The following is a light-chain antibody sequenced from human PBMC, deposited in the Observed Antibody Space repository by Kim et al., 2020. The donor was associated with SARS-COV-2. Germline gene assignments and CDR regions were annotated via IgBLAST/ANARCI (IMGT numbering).Light chain of an antibody. V-gene: IGKV3-11*01. J-gene: IGKJ4*01. CDR1: RSVTTN. CDR3: QQRESWPLT. CDR2: DAS. Sequence: SLSPGERATLSCRASRSVTTNLAWYHQKPGQPPRLLTYDASNRATGIRARFSGSGSGTEFTLTISSLEPEDFAVYYCQQRESWPLTFGGGTKVDIK.